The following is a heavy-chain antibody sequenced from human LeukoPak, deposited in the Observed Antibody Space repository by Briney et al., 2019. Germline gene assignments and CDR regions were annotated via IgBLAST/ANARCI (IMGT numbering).Heavy chain of an antibody. CDR2: ISAQNGDT. V-gene: IGHV1-18*01. Sequence: ASVKVSCKTSGYSFSKFGISWVRQAPGQGLELMGWISAQNGDTYYAQQVQGRVTMTTDTSTGTAYMELKSLTSDDTAVYYCVREPAGYSSTWPYDYWGQGTLVTVSS. CDR1: GYSFSKFG. D-gene: IGHD6-13*01. J-gene: IGHJ4*02. CDR3: VREPAGYSSTWPYDY.